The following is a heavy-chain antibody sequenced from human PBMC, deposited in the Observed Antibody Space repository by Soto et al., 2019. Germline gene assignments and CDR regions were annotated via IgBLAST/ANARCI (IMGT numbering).Heavy chain of an antibody. CDR3: ARQTAHRRWLQLSYYFDY. Sequence: SETLSLTCTVSGGSISSYYWSWIRQPPGKGLEWIGYIYYSGSTNYNPSLKSRVTISVDTSKNQFSLKLSSVTAADTAVYYCARQTAHRRWLQLSYYFDYWGQGTLVTVSS. V-gene: IGHV4-59*08. CDR2: IYYSGST. J-gene: IGHJ4*02. D-gene: IGHD5-12*01. CDR1: GGSISSYY.